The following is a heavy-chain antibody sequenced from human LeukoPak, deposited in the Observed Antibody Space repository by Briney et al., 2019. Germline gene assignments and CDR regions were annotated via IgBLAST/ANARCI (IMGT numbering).Heavy chain of an antibody. J-gene: IGHJ4*02. Sequence: ASVKVSCKASGYTITNNYMHWVRQAPGQGLEWMGWINPNSGGTNYAQKFQGRVTMTRDTSISTAYMELSRLRSDDTAVYYCASSLRLYYYDSSGYWPLDYWGQGTLVTVSS. CDR3: ASSLRLYYYDSSGYWPLDY. D-gene: IGHD3-22*01. V-gene: IGHV1-2*02. CDR2: INPNSGGT. CDR1: GYTITNNY.